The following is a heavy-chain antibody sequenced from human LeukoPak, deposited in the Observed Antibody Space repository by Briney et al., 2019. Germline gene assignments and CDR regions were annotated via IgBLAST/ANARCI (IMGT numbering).Heavy chain of an antibody. CDR2: INPNSGGT. Sequence: SVKVSCKASGYTFTGYYMHWVRQAPGQGVEWMGWINPNSGGTNYAQKFQGRVTMTRDTSISTAYMELSRLRSDDTAVYYCASNYDILTGTVASWFDPWGQGTLVTVSS. CDR1: GYTFTGYY. V-gene: IGHV1-2*02. D-gene: IGHD3-9*01. J-gene: IGHJ5*02. CDR3: ASNYDILTGTVASWFDP.